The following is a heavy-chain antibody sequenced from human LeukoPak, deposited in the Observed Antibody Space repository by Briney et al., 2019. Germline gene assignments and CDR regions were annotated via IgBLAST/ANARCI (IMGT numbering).Heavy chain of an antibody. Sequence: SETLSLTCTVSGGSISSYYWSWIRQPPGKGLEWIGYIYYSGRTNYNPSLKSRVTISVDTSKNQFSLKLSSVTAADTAVYYCARSSGSYKDLSGYWGQGTLVTVSS. V-gene: IGHV4-59*01. J-gene: IGHJ4*02. D-gene: IGHD1-26*01. CDR2: IYYSGRT. CDR3: ARSSGSYKDLSGY. CDR1: GGSISSYY.